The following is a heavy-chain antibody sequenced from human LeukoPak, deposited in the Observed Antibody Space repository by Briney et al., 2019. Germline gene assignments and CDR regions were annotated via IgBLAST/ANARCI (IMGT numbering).Heavy chain of an antibody. V-gene: IGHV1-18*01. CDR1: GYPFTSYG. J-gene: IGHJ3*02. Sequence: ASVKVSCKASGYPFTSYGISWVRQAPGQGLEWMGWISAYNGNTNYAQKLQGRVTMTTDTSTSTAYMELRSLRSDDTAVYYCARDVRYFDWLLISDAFDIWGQGTMVTVSS. CDR2: ISAYNGNT. CDR3: ARDVRYFDWLLISDAFDI. D-gene: IGHD3-9*01.